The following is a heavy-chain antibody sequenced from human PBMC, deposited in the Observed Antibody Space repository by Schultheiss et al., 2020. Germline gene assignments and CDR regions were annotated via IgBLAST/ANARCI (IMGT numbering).Heavy chain of an antibody. CDR3: AKFCGSNWYNQYYGMDA. CDR2: INPSGGST. D-gene: IGHD6-13*01. V-gene: IGHV1-46*01. J-gene: IGHJ6*02. CDR1: GYTFTSYG. Sequence: ASVKVSCKASGYTFTSYGISWVRQAPGQGLEWMGWINPSGGSTSYAQKFQGRVTMTRDTSTSTVYMELSSLRSEDTAVYYCAKFCGSNWYNQYYGMDAWGQGTTVTVSS.